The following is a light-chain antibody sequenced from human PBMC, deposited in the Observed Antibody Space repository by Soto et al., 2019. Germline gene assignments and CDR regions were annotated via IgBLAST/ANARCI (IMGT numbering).Light chain of an antibody. J-gene: IGKJ1*01. CDR2: DAS. CDR1: QSVSSNY. V-gene: IGKV3-20*01. Sequence: IVFTQSACTLSLSPGERATLSCRASQSVSSNYLAWYQQRPGQAPRLLIYDASSRATGVPDRFSGSGSGTDFTLTISRLEPEDFAVYFCQQYGSSGTFGQGTKVDIK. CDR3: QQYGSSGT.